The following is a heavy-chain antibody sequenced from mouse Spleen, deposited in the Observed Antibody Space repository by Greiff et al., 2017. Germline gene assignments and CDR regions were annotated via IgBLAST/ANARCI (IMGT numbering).Heavy chain of an antibody. CDR3: ARDYGYDERFY. D-gene: IGHD2-2*01. CDR2: ISYDGSN. CDR1: GYSITSGYY. V-gene: IGHV3-6*01. Sequence: EVKVEESGPGLVKPSQSLSLTCSVTGYSITSGYYWNWIRQFPGNKLEWMGYISYDGSNNYNPSLKNRISITRDTSKNQFFLKLNSVTTEDTATYYCARDYGYDERFYWGQGTTLTVSS. J-gene: IGHJ2*01.